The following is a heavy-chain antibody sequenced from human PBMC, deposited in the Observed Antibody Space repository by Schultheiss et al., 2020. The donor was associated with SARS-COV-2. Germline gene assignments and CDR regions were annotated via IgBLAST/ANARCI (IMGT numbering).Heavy chain of an antibody. J-gene: IGHJ4*02. D-gene: IGHD3-16*01. CDR1: GYTFTGYY. CDR2: INPNSGGT. Sequence: ASVKVSCKASGYTFTGYYMHWVRQAPGQGLEWMGWINPNSGGTNYAQKFQGRVTMTRDTSISTAYMELSSLRSEDTAVYYCASWGSLAAASSGGYWGQGTLVTVSS. CDR3: ASWGSLAAASSGGY. V-gene: IGHV1-2*02.